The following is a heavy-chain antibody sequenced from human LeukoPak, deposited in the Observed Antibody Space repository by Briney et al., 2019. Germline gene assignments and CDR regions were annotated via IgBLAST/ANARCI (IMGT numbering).Heavy chain of an antibody. CDR3: AGFETRGTGDFDH. CDR2: ISGSGTKT. Sequence: GGSLRLSCAVSGFTFSTYAMIWVRQAPGKGLEWVSGISGSGTKTYYADSVKGRFTISRDDAKNSLFLQMNSLRAEDTAVYYCAGFETRGTGDFDHWGQGTLVTVSS. CDR1: GFTFSTYA. D-gene: IGHD3/OR15-3a*01. J-gene: IGHJ4*02. V-gene: IGHV3-23*01.